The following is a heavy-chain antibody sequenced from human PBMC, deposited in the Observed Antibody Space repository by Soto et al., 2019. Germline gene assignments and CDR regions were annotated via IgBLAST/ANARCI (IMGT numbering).Heavy chain of an antibody. CDR3: AIYYYGSGSYLGY. J-gene: IGHJ4*02. Sequence: GESLKISCKGSGYSFSIYWIAWVRQMPGKGLEWMGIIYHGDSDTRYSPSFQGQVTISADKYISTAYRQWSSLKASDTAMYYCAIYYYGSGSYLGYWGQGTLVTVSS. V-gene: IGHV5-51*01. CDR2: IYHGDSDT. CDR1: GYSFSIYW. D-gene: IGHD3-10*01.